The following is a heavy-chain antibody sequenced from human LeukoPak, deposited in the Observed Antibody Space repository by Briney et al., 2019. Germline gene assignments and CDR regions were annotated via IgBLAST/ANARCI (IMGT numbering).Heavy chain of an antibody. J-gene: IGHJ4*02. CDR1: GYTFPTYT. Sequence: GASVKVSCKASGYTFPTYTITWVRQDPGQGLEWMGWIRVYNGNTNYAQKLQGRVSMTTDTSTSTAYMELRSLISDDTAFYYCARVRYGSGTYHESPSFDYWGQGTLVTVSS. D-gene: IGHD3-10*01. V-gene: IGHV1-18*04. CDR3: ARVRYGSGTYHESPSFDY. CDR2: IRVYNGNT.